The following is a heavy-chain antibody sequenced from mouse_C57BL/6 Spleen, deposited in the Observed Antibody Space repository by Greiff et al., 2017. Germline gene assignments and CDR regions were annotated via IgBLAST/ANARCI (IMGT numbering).Heavy chain of an antibody. CDR2: IDPSDSET. CDR3: AGYYGSSQGWYFDV. D-gene: IGHD1-1*01. J-gene: IGHJ1*03. V-gene: IGHV1-52*01. Sequence: VQLQQPGAELVRPGSSVKLSCKASGYTFTSYWMHWVKQRPIQGLEWIGNIDPSDSETHYNQKFKDKATLTVDKSSSTAYMQLSSLTSEDSAVYYCAGYYGSSQGWYFDVWGTGTTVTVSS. CDR1: GYTFTSYW.